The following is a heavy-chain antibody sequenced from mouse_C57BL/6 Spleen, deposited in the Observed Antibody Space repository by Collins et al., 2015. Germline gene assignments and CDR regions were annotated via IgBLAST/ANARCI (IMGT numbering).Heavy chain of an antibody. CDR2: IDPSDSET. V-gene: IGHV1-52*01. CDR1: GYTFTSYW. Sequence: QVQLQQPGAELVRPGSSVKPSCKASGYTFTSYWMHWVKQRPIQGLEWIGNIDPSDSETHYNQKFKDKATLTVDKSSSTAYMQLSSLTSEDSAVYYCARGVYYYGSWAYWGQGTLVTVSA. D-gene: IGHD1-1*01. CDR3: ARGVYYYGSWAY. J-gene: IGHJ3*01.